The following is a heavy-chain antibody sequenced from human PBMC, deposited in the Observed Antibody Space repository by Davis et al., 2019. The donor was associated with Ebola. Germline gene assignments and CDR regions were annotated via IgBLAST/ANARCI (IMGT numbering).Heavy chain of an antibody. D-gene: IGHD4-17*01. CDR1: GGTFSSYA. CDR2: IIPIFGTA. Sequence: KISCKASGGTFSSYAISWVRQAPGQGLEWMGGIIPIFGTANYAQKFQGRVTITADKSTSTAYMELSSLRSEDTAVYYCARGATVTTHLTSYYYGMDVWGQGTTVTVSS. V-gene: IGHV1-69*06. CDR3: ARGATVTTHLTSYYYGMDV. J-gene: IGHJ6*02.